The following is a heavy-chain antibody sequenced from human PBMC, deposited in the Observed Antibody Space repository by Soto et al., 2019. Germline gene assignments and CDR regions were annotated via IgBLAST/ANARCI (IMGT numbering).Heavy chain of an antibody. J-gene: IGHJ4*02. V-gene: IGHV1-69*12. CDR2: IIPIFGTA. CDR3: AREGSEEMATNM. Sequence: QVQLMQSGAEVKKPGSSVKVSCKASGGTFSSYTISWVRQAPGQGLEWMGGIIPIFGTANYAQKFQGRVTITVDESTSTAYMELSSLRSEDTAVYYCAREGSEEMATNMWGQGTLVTVSS. D-gene: IGHD5-12*01. CDR1: GGTFSSYT.